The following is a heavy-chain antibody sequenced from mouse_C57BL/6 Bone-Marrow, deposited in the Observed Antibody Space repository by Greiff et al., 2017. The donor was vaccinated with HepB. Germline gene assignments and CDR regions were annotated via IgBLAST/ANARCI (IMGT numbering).Heavy chain of an antibody. CDR3: AREWLLRTARFDY. V-gene: IGHV1-55*01. CDR1: GYTFTSYW. J-gene: IGHJ2*01. Sequence: QVHVKQSGAELVKPGASVKMSCKASGYTFTSYWITWVKQRPGQGLEWIGDIYPGSGSTNYNEKFKSKATLTVDTSSSTAYMQLSSLTSEDSAVYYCAREWLLRTARFDYWGQGTTLTVSS. D-gene: IGHD2-3*01. CDR2: IYPGSGST.